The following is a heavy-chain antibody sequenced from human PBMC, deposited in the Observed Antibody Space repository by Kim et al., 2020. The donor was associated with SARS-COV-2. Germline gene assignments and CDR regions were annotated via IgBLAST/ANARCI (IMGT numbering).Heavy chain of an antibody. V-gene: IGHV4-31*02. D-gene: IGHD1-26*01. J-gene: IGHJ4*02. CDR3: ARVRFFSGHFDY. Sequence: SDNPSLKSRVTISVDPSKNQFSLKLSSVTAADTAVYYCARVRFFSGHFDYWGQGTLVTVSS.